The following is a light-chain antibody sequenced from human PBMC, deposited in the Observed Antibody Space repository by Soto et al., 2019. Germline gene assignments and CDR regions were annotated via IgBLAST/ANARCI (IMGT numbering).Light chain of an antibody. J-gene: IGKJ1*01. CDR2: DAS. CDR3: QQRHMWPIT. V-gene: IGKV3-11*01. Sequence: EIVLTQSPATLSLSPGERATFSCRASQSVSSDLVWYQQKPGQAPRLLIYDASNRATGIPARFSGSGSGTDFTLTISSLEPEDSAVYYCQQRHMWPITLGQGTKLDI. CDR1: QSVSSD.